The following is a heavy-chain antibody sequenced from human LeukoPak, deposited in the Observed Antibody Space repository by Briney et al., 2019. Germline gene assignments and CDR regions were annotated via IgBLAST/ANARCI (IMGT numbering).Heavy chain of an antibody. V-gene: IGHV4-59*01. CDR3: ARDAVGWFDP. J-gene: IGHJ5*02. CDR1: GGSISSYY. CDR2: IYYSGST. Sequence: SETLSLTCTVSGGSISSYYWSWIRQPPGKGLEWIGYIYYSGSTNYNPSLKSRVTISVDTSKNQCSLKLSSVTAADTAVYYCARDAVGWFDPWGQGTLVTVSS.